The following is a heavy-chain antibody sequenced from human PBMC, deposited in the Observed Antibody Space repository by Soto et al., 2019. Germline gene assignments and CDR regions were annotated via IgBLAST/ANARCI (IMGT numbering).Heavy chain of an antibody. Sequence: EVQLAESGGGLVQPGGSLRLSCAASGFTFSSYEMNWVRQAPGKGLEWVSYISSSGSTIYYADSVKGRFTISRDNAKNSLYLQMNSLRAEDTAVYYCARVGGTGAFDYWGQGTLVTVSS. CDR2: ISSSGSTI. D-gene: IGHD3-16*01. J-gene: IGHJ4*02. V-gene: IGHV3-48*03. CDR1: GFTFSSYE. CDR3: ARVGGTGAFDY.